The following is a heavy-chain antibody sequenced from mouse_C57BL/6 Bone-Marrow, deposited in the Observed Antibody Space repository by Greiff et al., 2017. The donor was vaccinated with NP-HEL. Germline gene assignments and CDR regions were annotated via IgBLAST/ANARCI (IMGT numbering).Heavy chain of an antibody. J-gene: IGHJ3*01. Sequence: VQLQQPGAELVKPGASVKMSCKASGYTFTSYWITWVKQRPGQGLEWIGDIYPGSGSTNYNEKFKSKATLTVDTSSSTTYMQLSSLTSEDSAVYYCASGIYYDYDAFAYWGQGTLVTVSA. V-gene: IGHV1-55*01. CDR2: IYPGSGST. D-gene: IGHD2-4*01. CDR1: GYTFTSYW. CDR3: ASGIYYDYDAFAY.